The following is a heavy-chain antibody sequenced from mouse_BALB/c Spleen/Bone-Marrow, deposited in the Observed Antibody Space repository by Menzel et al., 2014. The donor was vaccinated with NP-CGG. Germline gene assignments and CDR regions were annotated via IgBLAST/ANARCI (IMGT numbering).Heavy chain of an antibody. Sequence: EVKLQESGPELVKPGASMKISCKASGYSFTGYSVNWVKQSHGKNLEWIGLINPYNGGTSYNQKFKGKATITVDKSSSTAYMELLSLTSEDSAVYYCARDYDYGNYAMDYWGQGTSVTVSS. CDR2: INPYNGGT. D-gene: IGHD2-4*01. CDR3: ARDYDYGNYAMDY. CDR1: GYSFTGYS. V-gene: IGHV1-18*01. J-gene: IGHJ4*01.